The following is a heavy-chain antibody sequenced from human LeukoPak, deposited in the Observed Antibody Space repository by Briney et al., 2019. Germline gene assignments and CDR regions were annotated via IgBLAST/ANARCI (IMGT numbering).Heavy chain of an antibody. D-gene: IGHD4-23*01. CDR3: ASLESYYGGNSGDY. J-gene: IGHJ4*02. CDR1: GYTFTGYY. V-gene: IGHV1-69*13. CDR2: IIPIFGTA. Sequence: GASVKVSCKASGYTFTGYYMHWVRQAPGQGLEWMGGIIPIFGTANYAQKFQGRVTITADESTSTAYMELSSLRSEDTAVYYCASLESYYGGNSGDYWGQGTLVTVSS.